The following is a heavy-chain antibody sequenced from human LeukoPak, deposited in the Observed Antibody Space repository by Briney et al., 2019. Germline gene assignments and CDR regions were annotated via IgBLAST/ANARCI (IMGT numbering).Heavy chain of an antibody. J-gene: IGHJ6*04. CDR2: ISSSGSTI. D-gene: IGHD6-19*01. CDR3: AREQWLAHDV. Sequence: GGSLRLSCAPSGFTLSSYEVNGVRQAPGKGLEWVSYISSSGSTIYYADSVKGRFTISRDNAKNSLYLQMNSLRAEDTAVYYCAREQWLAHDVWGKGTTVTVSS. V-gene: IGHV3-48*03. CDR1: GFTLSSYE.